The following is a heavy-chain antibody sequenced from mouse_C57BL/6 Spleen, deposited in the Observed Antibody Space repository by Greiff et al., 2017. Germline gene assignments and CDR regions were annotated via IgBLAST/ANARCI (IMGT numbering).Heavy chain of an antibody. Sequence: EVMLVESGEGLVKPGGSLKLSCAASGFTFSSYAMSWVRQTPEKRLEWVAYISSGGDYIYYADTVKGRFTISRDNARNTLYLQMSSLKSEDTAMYYCTRGEGRYYGSSYDWYFDVWGTGTTVTVSS. CDR3: TRGEGRYYGSSYDWYFDV. D-gene: IGHD1-1*01. CDR1: GFTFSSYA. J-gene: IGHJ1*03. CDR2: ISSGGDYI. V-gene: IGHV5-9-1*02.